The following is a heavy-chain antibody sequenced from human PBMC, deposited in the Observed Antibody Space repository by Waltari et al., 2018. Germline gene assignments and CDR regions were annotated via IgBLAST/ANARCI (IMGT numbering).Heavy chain of an antibody. Sequence: EVQLLESGGGLVQPGGSLRLSCAASGFTFSSYAMSWVRQAPGKGLEWVSAISGSGGGTSYAESVKGRFTISRDNSKNTLYLQMNSLRAEDTAVYYCAKEGGGAAAGAVNRWGQGTLVTVSS. CDR2: ISGSGGGT. D-gene: IGHD6-13*01. CDR3: AKEGGGAAAGAVNR. V-gene: IGHV3-23*01. J-gene: IGHJ4*02. CDR1: GFTFSSYA.